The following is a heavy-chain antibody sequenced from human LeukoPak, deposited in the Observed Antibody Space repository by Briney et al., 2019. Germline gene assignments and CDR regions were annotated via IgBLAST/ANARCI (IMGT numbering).Heavy chain of an antibody. D-gene: IGHD1-26*01. V-gene: IGHV4-30-2*01. CDR1: GGSISSGGYS. CDR3: ARMDSGSYRRPYYFDY. CDR2: IYHSGST. Sequence: PSETLSLTCAVSGGSISSGGYSWSWIRQPPGKGLEWIGYIYHSGSTNYNPSLKSRVTISVDTSKNQFSLKLSSVTAADTAVYYCARMDSGSYRRPYYFDYWGQGTLVTVSS. J-gene: IGHJ4*02.